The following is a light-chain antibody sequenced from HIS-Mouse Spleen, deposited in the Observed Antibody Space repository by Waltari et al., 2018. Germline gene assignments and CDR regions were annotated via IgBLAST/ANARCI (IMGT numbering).Light chain of an antibody. J-gene: IGKJ3*01. Sequence: DIQMTQSPSSLSASVGDRVTITCQANQDISNYLNWYQQKPGKAPKLLIYDASNLETGVPSRFSGSGSGTDFTFTISSLQPEDIATYYCQQYDNLHRLTFGPGTKVDIK. CDR2: DAS. CDR3: QQYDNLHRLT. V-gene: IGKV1-33*01. CDR1: QDISNY.